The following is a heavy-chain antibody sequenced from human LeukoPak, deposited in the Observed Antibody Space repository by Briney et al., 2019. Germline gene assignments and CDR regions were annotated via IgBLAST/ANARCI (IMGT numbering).Heavy chain of an antibody. CDR1: GFTFSSYA. Sequence: GGSLRLSCAASGFTFSSYAMSWVRQAPGKGLGWVSAISGSGGSTYYADSVKGRFTISRDNSKNTLYLQMNSLRAEDTAVYYCAKEGMVRGVIIYAVDYWGQGTLVTVSS. D-gene: IGHD3-10*01. J-gene: IGHJ4*02. CDR3: AKEGMVRGVIIYAVDY. CDR2: ISGSGGST. V-gene: IGHV3-23*01.